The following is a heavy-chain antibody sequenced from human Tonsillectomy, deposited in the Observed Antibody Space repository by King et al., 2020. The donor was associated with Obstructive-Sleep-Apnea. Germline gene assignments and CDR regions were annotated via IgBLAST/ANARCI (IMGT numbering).Heavy chain of an antibody. CDR2: IWYDGSNK. J-gene: IGHJ6*02. CDR1: GFTFSSYG. D-gene: IGHD2-15*01. V-gene: IGHV3-33*01. Sequence: VQLVESGGGVVQPGRSLRLSCAASGFTFSSYGMHWVRQAPGKGLEWVAVIWYDGSNKYYADSVKGRFTISRDNSKNTLYLQMNSLRAEDTAVYYCAGWGEYCSGGSCYPDYYYYGMDVWGQGTTVTVSS. CDR3: AGWGEYCSGGSCYPDYYYYGMDV.